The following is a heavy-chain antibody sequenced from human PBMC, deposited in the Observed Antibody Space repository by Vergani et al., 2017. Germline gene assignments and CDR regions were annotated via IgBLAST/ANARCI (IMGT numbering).Heavy chain of an antibody. CDR2: IYHSGST. Sequence: QVQLQESGPGLVKPSETLSLTCAVSGYSISSGYYWGWIRQPPGKGLEWFGSIYHSGSTYYNPSLKNRVTISVDTSKNQFSLKLSSVTAADTAVYYCARHYYDSSGYYFDYWGQGTLVTVSS. CDR3: ARHYYDSSGYYFDY. CDR1: GYSISSGYY. D-gene: IGHD3-22*01. J-gene: IGHJ4*02. V-gene: IGHV4-38-2*01.